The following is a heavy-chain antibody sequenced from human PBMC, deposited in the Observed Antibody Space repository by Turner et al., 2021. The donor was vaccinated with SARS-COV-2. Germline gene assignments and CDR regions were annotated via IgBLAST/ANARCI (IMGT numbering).Heavy chain of an antibody. CDR2: IYSGGST. CDR1: GFTVSSNY. J-gene: IGHJ3*02. D-gene: IGHD6-19*01. CDR3: ARGYSSGWYQRGAFDI. V-gene: IGHV3-53*01. Sequence: EVQLVESGGGLIQPGGSLRHSCAASGFTVSSNYMSWVRQAPGKVLEWVSVIYSGGSTYYADSVKGRFTISRDNSKNTLYLQMNSLRAEDTAVYYCARGYSSGWYQRGAFDIWGQGTMVTVSS.